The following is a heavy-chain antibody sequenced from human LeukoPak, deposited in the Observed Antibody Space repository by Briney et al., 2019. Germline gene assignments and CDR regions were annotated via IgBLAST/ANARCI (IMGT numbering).Heavy chain of an antibody. J-gene: IGHJ3*02. CDR2: IYYSGST. D-gene: IGHD1-26*01. CDR3: ASVGASGAFDI. V-gene: IGHV4-39*01. CDR1: GGSISSSSYY. Sequence: SETLSLTCTVSGGSISSSSYYWGWIRQPPGKGLEWIGSIYYSGSTYYNPSLKSRVTISVDTSKNQFSLKLSSVTAADTAVYYCASVGASGAFDIWGQGTMVTVSS.